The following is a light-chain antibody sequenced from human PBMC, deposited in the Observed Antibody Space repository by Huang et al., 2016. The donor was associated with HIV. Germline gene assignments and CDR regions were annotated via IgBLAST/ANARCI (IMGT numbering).Light chain of an antibody. V-gene: IGKV3-11*01. CDR3: QQRSNWPIT. Sequence: EIVLTQSPATLSLSPGERATLSYRASQSVSSYLAWYQQKPGQAPGLLIYDASNRATGIPARFSGSGSGTDFTLTISSLEPEDFAVYYCQQRSNWPITFGQGTRLEIK. J-gene: IGKJ5*01. CDR2: DAS. CDR1: QSVSSY.